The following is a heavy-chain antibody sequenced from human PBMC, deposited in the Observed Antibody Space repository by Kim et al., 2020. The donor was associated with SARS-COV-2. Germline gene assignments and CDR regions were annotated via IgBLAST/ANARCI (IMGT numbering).Heavy chain of an antibody. J-gene: IGHJ4*02. D-gene: IGHD3-22*01. Sequence: QKLQGRVTITRDTSASTAYMELSSLRSEDTAVYYCASYGYYYDSSGSLDYWGQGTLVTVSS. CDR3: ASYGYYYDSSGSLDY. V-gene: IGHV1-3*01.